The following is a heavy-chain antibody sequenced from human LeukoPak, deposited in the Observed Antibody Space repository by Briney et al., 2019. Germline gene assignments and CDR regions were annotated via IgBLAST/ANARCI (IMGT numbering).Heavy chain of an antibody. Sequence: GRSLRLSCAASGFTFSSYAMHWVRQAPGKGLEWVAVISYDGSNKYYADSVKGRFTISRDNSKNTLYLQMNSLRAEDTAVYYCARDLPNYYGRGGDYWGQGTLVTVSS. V-gene: IGHV3-30-3*01. D-gene: IGHD3-10*01. CDR3: ARDLPNYYGRGGDY. CDR2: ISYDGSNK. J-gene: IGHJ4*02. CDR1: GFTFSSYA.